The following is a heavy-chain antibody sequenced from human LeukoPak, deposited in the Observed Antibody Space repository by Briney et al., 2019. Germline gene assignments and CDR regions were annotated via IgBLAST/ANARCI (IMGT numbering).Heavy chain of an antibody. V-gene: IGHV3-64*04. CDR1: GFTFSSYA. D-gene: IGHD3-22*01. CDR3: ARGPYDSSGSYFDY. CDR2: ISSNGGST. Sequence: GGSLRLSCSASGFTFSSYAMHWVRQAPGKGLEYVSAISSNGGSTYYADSVKGRFTISRDNSKNTLYLQMNSLRAEDTAVYYCARGPYDSSGSYFDYWGQGTLVTVSS. J-gene: IGHJ4*02.